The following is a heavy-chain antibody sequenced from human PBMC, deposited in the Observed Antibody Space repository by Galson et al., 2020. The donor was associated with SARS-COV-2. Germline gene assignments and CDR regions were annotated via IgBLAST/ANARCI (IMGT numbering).Heavy chain of an antibody. CDR1: GYSISSGFY. V-gene: IGHV4-38-2*02. CDR3: ARGASGGSGTYWPRNWFDP. Sequence: SETLSLTCSVSGYSISSGFYWGWIRQSPGKGLEWIGSMYHSGSTYYNPSLTSRVSISVDTSKNQVSLNLRSVTAADTAVYYCARGASGGSGTYWPRNWFDPWGQGTLVTVSS. J-gene: IGHJ5*02. D-gene: IGHD3-10*01. CDR2: MYHSGST.